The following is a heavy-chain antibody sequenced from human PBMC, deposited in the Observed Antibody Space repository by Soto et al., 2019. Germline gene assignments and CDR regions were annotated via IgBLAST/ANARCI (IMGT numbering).Heavy chain of an antibody. Sequence: QVQLQESGPGLVKPSQTLSLTCTVSGGSISSGGYYWSWIRQHPGKGLEWIGYIYYSGSTYYNPSLKSRVTISVDTSKNQSSLKLSSVTAADTAVYYCARERGSGSYYRGQGFGMDVWGQGTTVTVSS. CDR1: GGSISSGGYY. CDR2: IYYSGST. J-gene: IGHJ6*02. D-gene: IGHD3-10*01. V-gene: IGHV4-31*03. CDR3: ARERGSGSYYRGQGFGMDV.